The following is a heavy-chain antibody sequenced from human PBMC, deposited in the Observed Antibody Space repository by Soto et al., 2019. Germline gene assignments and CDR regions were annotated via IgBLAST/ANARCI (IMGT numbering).Heavy chain of an antibody. J-gene: IGHJ4*02. CDR3: ARVTQHLSTFFAS. CDR1: GGSLSSGNYY. V-gene: IGHV4-61*01. CDR2: IHSSGRT. Sequence: QVQLQESGPGLLKSSETLSLTCTVSGGSLSSGNYYWSWVRQAPGKGLEWTGYIHSSGRTSYNPSLKSRLTISADTSNNQFSLKLTSVTATDAAVYYCARVTQHLSTFFASWGQGTLVTVSS. D-gene: IGHD6-13*01.